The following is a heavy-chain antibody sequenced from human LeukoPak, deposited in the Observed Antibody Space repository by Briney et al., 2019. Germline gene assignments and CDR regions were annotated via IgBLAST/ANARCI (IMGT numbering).Heavy chain of an antibody. D-gene: IGHD1-1*01. J-gene: IGHJ4*02. Sequence: GGSLRLSCAASGFTFSSYEMNWVPQAPGKGLEWVSYISSSCSTIYYADSVKGRFTSSRDNTKNSLYLQMNSLSAEETAVYYCSSLSMEWLDYWGQGTLVTVSS. CDR3: SSLSMEWLDY. V-gene: IGHV3-48*03. CDR2: ISSSCSTI. CDR1: GFTFSSYE.